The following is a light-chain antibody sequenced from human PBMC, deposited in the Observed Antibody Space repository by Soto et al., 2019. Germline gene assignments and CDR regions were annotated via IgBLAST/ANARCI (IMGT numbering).Light chain of an antibody. CDR1: SGHSSYD. CDR2: LNSDGSH. J-gene: IGLJ1*01. Sequence: QSVLTQSPSASASLGASVKLTCTLSSGHSSYDIAWHRQQPEKGHRYLMKLNSDGSHNKGDGIPDRFSGSSSGAERYLTIAILQSEDESDYYCQTWVTGIYVFGTGTKLTVL. CDR3: QTWVTGIYV. V-gene: IGLV4-69*01.